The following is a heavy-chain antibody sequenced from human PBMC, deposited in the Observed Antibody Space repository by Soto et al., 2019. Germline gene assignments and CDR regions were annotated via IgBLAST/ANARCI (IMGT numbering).Heavy chain of an antibody. D-gene: IGHD3-16*01. J-gene: IGHJ3*02. V-gene: IGHV1-69*13. CDR2: IIPIFGTA. Sequence: ASVKVSCKASGGTFSSYAISWVRQAPGQGLEWMGGIIPIFGTANYAQKFQGRVTITADESTSPAYMELSSLRSEDTAVYYCAALDGQNPEFGDAFDIWGQGTMVTV. CDR1: GGTFSSYA. CDR3: AALDGQNPEFGDAFDI.